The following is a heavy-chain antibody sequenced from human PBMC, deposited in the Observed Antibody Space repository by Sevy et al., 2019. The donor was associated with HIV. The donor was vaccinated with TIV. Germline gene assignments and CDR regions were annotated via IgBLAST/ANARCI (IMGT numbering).Heavy chain of an antibody. CDR2: IWYDGSNK. CDR3: ARDYSDSSSPPDY. V-gene: IGHV3-33*01. Sequence: GGSLRLSCAASGFTFSSYGMHWVRQAPGKGLEWVAVIWYDGSNKYYADSVKGRFTISRDNSKNTLYLQMNSLRAEDTAVYYCARDYSDSSSPPDYWGQGTLFTVSS. J-gene: IGHJ4*02. D-gene: IGHD6-6*01. CDR1: GFTFSSYG.